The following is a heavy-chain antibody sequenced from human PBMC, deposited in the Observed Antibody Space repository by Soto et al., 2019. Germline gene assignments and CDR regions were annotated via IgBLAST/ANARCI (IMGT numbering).Heavy chain of an antibody. V-gene: IGHV4-34*01. CDR2: INHSGST. J-gene: IGHJ4*02. Sequence: PSETLSLTCAVYGGSFSGYYWSWIRQPPGKGLEWIGEINHSGSTNYNPSLKSRVTISVDTSKNQFSLKLSSVTAADTAVYYCARNYYDSSGYLYPYDYWGQGTLVTVS. CDR3: ARNYYDSSGYLYPYDY. CDR1: GGSFSGYY. D-gene: IGHD3-22*01.